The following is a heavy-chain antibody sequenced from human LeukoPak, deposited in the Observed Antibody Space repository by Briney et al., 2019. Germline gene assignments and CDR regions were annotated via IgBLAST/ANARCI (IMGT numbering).Heavy chain of an antibody. D-gene: IGHD4-11*01. CDR3: ARSVATVTPNAY. CDR2: IKQDGSQK. CDR1: GFTFSSYC. V-gene: IGHV3-7*03. Sequence: GGSLRLSCAASGFTFSSYCMTMVRQAPRKGLEWVANIKQDGSQKFYVDSVKGRFTISRDNAKNSVYLQMDSLRVEDTAVYYCARSVATVTPNAYWGQGTLVSVSS. J-gene: IGHJ4*02.